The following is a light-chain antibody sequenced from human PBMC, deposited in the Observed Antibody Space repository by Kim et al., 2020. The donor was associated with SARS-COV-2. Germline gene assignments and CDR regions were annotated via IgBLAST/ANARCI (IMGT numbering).Light chain of an antibody. J-gene: IGLJ3*02. V-gene: IGLV2-14*04. CDR2: DVS. Sequence: GPPITVSCTGTSSDVGGYNFFSWYQQHPGKAPKLMIYDVSKRPSGVSNRFSGSKSGNTASLTISGLQAEDEADYYCSSYTSSSTWVFGGGTKLTVL. CDR1: SSDVGGYNF. CDR3: SSYTSSSTWV.